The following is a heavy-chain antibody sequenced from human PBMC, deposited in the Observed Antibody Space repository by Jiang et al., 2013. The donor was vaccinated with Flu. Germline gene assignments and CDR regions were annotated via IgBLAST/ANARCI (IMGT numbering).Heavy chain of an antibody. Sequence: VQLVESGAEVKKPGASVKVSCKASGYTFTGYYMHWVRQAPGQGLEWMGWINPNSGGTNYAQKFQGWVTMTRDTSISTAYMELSRLRSDDTAVYYCANLLLRDYHLGVDVWGQGTAVIVSS. CDR3: ANLLLRDYHLGVDV. V-gene: IGHV1-2*04. CDR2: INPNSGGT. J-gene: IGHJ6*02. CDR1: GYTFTGYY. D-gene: IGHD3-22*01.